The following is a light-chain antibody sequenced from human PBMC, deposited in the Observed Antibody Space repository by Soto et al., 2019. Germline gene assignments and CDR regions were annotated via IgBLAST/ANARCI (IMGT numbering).Light chain of an antibody. Sequence: QRVLTQSPSASASLGASVKLTCTLSSQDSDYGIAWHQQQPDKGPRYLMKLNRDGSHNKGDGIPDRFSGSSSGAERYLTISSLQSDDEADYYCQTWDTVVVFGGGTKLTVL. CDR3: QTWDTVVV. J-gene: IGLJ2*01. CDR2: LNRDGSH. V-gene: IGLV4-69*01. CDR1: SQDSDYG.